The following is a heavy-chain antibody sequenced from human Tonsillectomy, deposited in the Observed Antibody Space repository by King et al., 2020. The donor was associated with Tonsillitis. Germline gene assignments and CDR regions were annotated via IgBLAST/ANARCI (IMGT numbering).Heavy chain of an antibody. J-gene: IGHJ6*02. Sequence: VQLQQWGAGLLKPSETLSLTCAVYGGSFSGNYWSWIRQPPGRGLEWIGGITHSGSTNYTPSLQSRITISVDTSNNQFSLRLTSVTAAVTGVYYCARGTLDTYYYGMEVWGQGNTVTVSS. CDR1: GGSFSGNY. V-gene: IGHV4-34*01. CDR2: ITHSGST. CDR3: ARGTLDTYYYGMEV. D-gene: IGHD3/OR15-3a*01.